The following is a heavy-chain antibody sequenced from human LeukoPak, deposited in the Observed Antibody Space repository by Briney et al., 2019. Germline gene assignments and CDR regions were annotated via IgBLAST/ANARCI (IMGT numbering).Heavy chain of an antibody. V-gene: IGHV3-23*01. CDR2: ISGSGIGGST. Sequence: GGSLRLSCAASGFTFSSQAMSWVRQAPGKGLEWVSAISGSGIGGSTYYADSVKGRFTISRDNAKNSLYLQMNSLRAEDTAVYYCARMVYCTNGVCYTPYYYYGMDVWGQGTTVTVSS. D-gene: IGHD2-8*01. CDR3: ARMVYCTNGVCYTPYYYYGMDV. CDR1: GFTFSSQA. J-gene: IGHJ6*02.